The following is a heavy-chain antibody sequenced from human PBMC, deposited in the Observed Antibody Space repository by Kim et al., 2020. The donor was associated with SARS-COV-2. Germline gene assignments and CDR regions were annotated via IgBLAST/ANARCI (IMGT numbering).Heavy chain of an antibody. CDR1: GFSFTSLW. D-gene: IGHD1-26*01. CDR2: ISDNSATT. CDR3: VKYWDP. Sequence: GGSLRLSCAASGFSFTSLWMDWVRQAPGEGLVWVSRISDNSATTLYADSVKGRFTISRDNAKNALYLQMNSLRAEDTAVYYCVKYWDPWGQGTTVTVSS. J-gene: IGHJ6*02. V-gene: IGHV3-74*01.